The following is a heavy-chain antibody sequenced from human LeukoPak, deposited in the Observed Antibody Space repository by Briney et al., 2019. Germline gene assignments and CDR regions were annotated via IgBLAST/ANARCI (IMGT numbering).Heavy chain of an antibody. Sequence: SETLSLTCTVSGGSISSSSYYWGWIRQPPGEGLVYIGSIYYSGSTYYNPSLKSRVTISVDTSKNQFSLTLSSVTAADTAVYYCARQDYGGNIDYWSQGTLVTVSS. CDR2: IYYSGST. J-gene: IGHJ4*02. D-gene: IGHD4-23*01. CDR1: GGSISSSSYY. CDR3: ARQDYGGNIDY. V-gene: IGHV4-39*01.